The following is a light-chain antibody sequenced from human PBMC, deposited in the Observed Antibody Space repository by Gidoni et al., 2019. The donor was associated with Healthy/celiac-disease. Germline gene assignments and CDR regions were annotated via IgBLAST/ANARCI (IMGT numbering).Light chain of an antibody. CDR2: AAS. CDR3: QQSYSTPRT. V-gene: IGKV1-39*01. J-gene: IGKJ1*01. CDR1: ESISSY. Sequence: DIQMTQSPSSLSASVGDRVTITCRASESISSYLNWYQQKPGKAPKLLIYAASSLQSGVPSRFSGSGSGTEFTLTISSLQPEDVATYYCQQSYSTPRTCGQGTKVEIK.